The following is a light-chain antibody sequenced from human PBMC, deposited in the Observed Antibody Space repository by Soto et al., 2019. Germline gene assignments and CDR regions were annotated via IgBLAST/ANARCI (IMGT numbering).Light chain of an antibody. J-gene: IGKJ5*01. V-gene: IGKV3-20*01. Sequence: EIVLTQSPGTLSLSPGDRATLSSRASQSVSSTYLAWYQQKPGQPPRLLIYGASIRATGIPDRFSGSGSGTDFTRTITRLESEDFAVYYGQQYGSSPVTCGQGTRLDIK. CDR3: QQYGSSPVT. CDR2: GAS. CDR1: QSVSSTY.